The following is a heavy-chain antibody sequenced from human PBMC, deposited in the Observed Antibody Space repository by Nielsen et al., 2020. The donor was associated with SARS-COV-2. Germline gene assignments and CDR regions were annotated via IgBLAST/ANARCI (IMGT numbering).Heavy chain of an antibody. J-gene: IGHJ4*02. CDR3: ARASYYGSGKGYYFDY. D-gene: IGHD3-10*01. CDR2: IGTAGDT. CDR1: GFTFSSYD. V-gene: IGHV3-13*01. Sequence: GESLKISCAASGFTFSSYDMHWVRQATGKGLEWVSAIGTAGDTYYPGSVKGRFTISRENAKNSLYLQMNSLRAGDTAVYYCARASYYGSGKGYYFDYWGQGTLVTVSS.